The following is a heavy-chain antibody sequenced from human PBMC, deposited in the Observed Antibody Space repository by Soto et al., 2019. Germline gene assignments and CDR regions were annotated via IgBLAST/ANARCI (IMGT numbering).Heavy chain of an antibody. V-gene: IGHV1-3*01. J-gene: IGHJ6*02. CDR3: ARAIFGVVKGSHYYYYGMDV. CDR1: GYTFTSYA. Sequence: SVKVSCKASGYTFTSYAMHWVRQAPGQRLEWMGWINAGNGNTKYSQKFQGRVTITRDTSASTAYMELSSLRSEDTAVYYCARAIFGVVKGSHYYYYGMDVWGQGTTVTVSS. CDR2: INAGNGNT. D-gene: IGHD3-3*01.